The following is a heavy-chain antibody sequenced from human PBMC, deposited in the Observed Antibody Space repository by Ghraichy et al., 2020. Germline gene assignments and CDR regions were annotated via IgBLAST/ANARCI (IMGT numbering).Heavy chain of an antibody. D-gene: IGHD2-2*01. CDR3: ARDVVPSATKYGMDV. CDR1: GGSISSSSYY. J-gene: IGHJ6*02. V-gene: IGHV4-39*07. Sequence: SQTLSLTCTVSGGSISSSSYYLAWIRQPPGKGLEWIGSIYYSGNTSYSPSFQSRFDISVDTSKNQVSLKVSSVTAADTAVYYCARDVVPSATKYGMDVWGQGTTVTVSS. CDR2: IYYSGNT.